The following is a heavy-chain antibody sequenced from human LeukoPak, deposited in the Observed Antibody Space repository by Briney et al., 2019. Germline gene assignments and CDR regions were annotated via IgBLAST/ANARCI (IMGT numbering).Heavy chain of an antibody. D-gene: IGHD2-15*01. V-gene: IGHV3-23*01. CDR3: AKTTVGYSSGRFPGWPADY. J-gene: IGHJ4*02. Sequence: GGSLRLSCTASGFAFGSYAMYWVRQAPGKGLEWVSGIFGSGGSAHYADSVKGRFTISRDNSKNTVYLEMNSLGVEDAAVYYCAKTTVGYSSGRFPGWPADYWGQGTLVTVSS. CDR1: GFAFGSYA. CDR2: IFGSGGSA.